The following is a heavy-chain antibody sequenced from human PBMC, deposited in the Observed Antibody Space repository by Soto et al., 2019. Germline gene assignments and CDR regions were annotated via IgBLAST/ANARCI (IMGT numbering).Heavy chain of an antibody. D-gene: IGHD3-3*01. CDR1: GGTFSSYA. V-gene: IGHV1-69*06. CDR3: ARDRSFSYDFWSGYFAWFDP. J-gene: IGHJ5*02. Sequence: ASVKVSCKASGGTFSSYAISWVRQAPGQGLEWMGGIIPIFGTANYAQKFQGRVTITADKSTSTAYMELSSLRSEDTAVYYCARDRSFSYDFWSGYFAWFDPWGRGTLVTVSS. CDR2: IIPIFGTA.